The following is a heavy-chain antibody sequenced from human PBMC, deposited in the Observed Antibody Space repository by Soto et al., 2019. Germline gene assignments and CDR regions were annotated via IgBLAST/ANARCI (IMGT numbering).Heavy chain of an antibody. Sequence: ASVKVSCKASGGTFSSYAINWVRQAPRQGLEWVGGVIPRFGTTNFAPTLQGRVTITADQSMNTVYMELSSLRSEDTALYYCARGRGLYNSGRSQLDSWGQGTLVTV. D-gene: IGHD1-1*01. CDR1: GGTFSSYA. CDR3: ARGRGLYNSGRSQLDS. J-gene: IGHJ4*02. CDR2: VIPRFGTT. V-gene: IGHV1-69*13.